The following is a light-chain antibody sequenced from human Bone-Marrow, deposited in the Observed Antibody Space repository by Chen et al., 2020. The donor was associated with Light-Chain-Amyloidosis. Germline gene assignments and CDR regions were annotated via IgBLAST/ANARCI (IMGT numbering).Light chain of an antibody. J-gene: IGKJ2*01. CDR3: MQYTHWPHT. Sequence: DVVLTQSPLSLPVTLGQPASISCRSPRSLMGSDGNALLSWFQQRPGQSPRHLIDKVSNRDSGVPDRFSGSGSGTDFTLRISRVEAEDVGVYYCMQYTHWPHTFGQGTKLEIK. CDR2: KVS. V-gene: IGKV2-30*01. CDR1: RSLMGSDGNAL.